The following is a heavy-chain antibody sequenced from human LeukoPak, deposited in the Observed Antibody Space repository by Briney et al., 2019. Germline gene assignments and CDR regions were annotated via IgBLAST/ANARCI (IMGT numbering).Heavy chain of an antibody. J-gene: IGHJ4*02. CDR2: IKPDSGFT. Sequence: GASVKVSSKASGYAFTVRYMHWGRQVPGQGLEWMGFIKPDSGFTNYAEKFQDRVTMSRDTSITTVYMELSSLGSGDTALYYCSTEDKYCKATTCDDYWGQGTLVTVSS. D-gene: IGHD2/OR15-2a*01. CDR3: STEDKYCKATTCDDY. CDR1: GYAFTVRY. V-gene: IGHV1-2*02.